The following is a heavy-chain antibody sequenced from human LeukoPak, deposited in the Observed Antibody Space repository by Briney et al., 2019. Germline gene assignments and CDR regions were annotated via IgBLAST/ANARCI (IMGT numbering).Heavy chain of an antibody. V-gene: IGHV4-61*02. CDR2: IYTSGST. J-gene: IGHJ4*02. CDR1: GGPISSGSYY. D-gene: IGHD2-15*01. CDR3: ARATPSAYCSGGSCYPNFDY. Sequence: SQTLSLTCTVSGGPISSGSYYWSWIRQPAGKGLEWIGRIYTSGSTNYNPSLKSRVTISVDTSKNQFSLKLSSVTAADTAVYYCARATPSAYCSGGSCYPNFDYWGQGTLVTVSS.